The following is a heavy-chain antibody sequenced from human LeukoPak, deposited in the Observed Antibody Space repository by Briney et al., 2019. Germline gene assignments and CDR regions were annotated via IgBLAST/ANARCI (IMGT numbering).Heavy chain of an antibody. J-gene: IGHJ4*02. CDR1: GFTVTSNY. CDR2: IFSGGNT. V-gene: IGHV3-53*01. D-gene: IGHD4-17*01. Sequence: PGGSLRLSCAASGFTVTSNYMTWVRQPPGKGLECVSVIFSGGNTYYADSVKGRFTISRDNSKNTLYLQMNSLRAEDTAVYYCATMEPVTSTSIDYWGQGTLVTVSS. CDR3: ATMEPVTSTSIDY.